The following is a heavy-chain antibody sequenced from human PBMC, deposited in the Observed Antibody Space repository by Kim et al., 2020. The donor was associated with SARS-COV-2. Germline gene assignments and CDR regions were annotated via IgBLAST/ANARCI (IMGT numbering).Heavy chain of an antibody. J-gene: IGHJ3*02. Sequence: RVTMSVDTSKNQFSLKLSSVTAADTAVYYCARGAGITMVRGVLTKGAFDIWGQGTMVTVSS. D-gene: IGHD3-10*01. V-gene: IGHV4-39*01. CDR3: ARGAGITMVRGVLTKGAFDI.